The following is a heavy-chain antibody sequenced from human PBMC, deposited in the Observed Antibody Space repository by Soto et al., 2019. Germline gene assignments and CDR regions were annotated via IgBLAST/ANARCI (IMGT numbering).Heavy chain of an antibody. J-gene: IGHJ4*02. D-gene: IGHD3-10*01. CDR1: GFTFSSYQ. Sequence: EVQLVESGGGLGQPGGSLRLSCAASGFTFSSYQMNWVRQAPEKGLEWVANIKQDGSEKYYVDSVKGRFTISRDNAKNSLYLQMNSLRAQDTAVYYCARVAPYYYGSGTYYFAYWGQGTLVTVSS. V-gene: IGHV3-7*01. CDR2: IKQDGSEK. CDR3: ARVAPYYYGSGTYYFAY.